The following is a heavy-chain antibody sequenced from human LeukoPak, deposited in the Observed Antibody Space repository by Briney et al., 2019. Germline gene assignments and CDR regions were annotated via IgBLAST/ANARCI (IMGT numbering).Heavy chain of an antibody. Sequence: PGGSLRLSCAASGFTFSSYGMHWVRQAPGKGLEWVAVISYDGRNKYHADSEKGRFTISRDNSKNTVYLQMNSLRAEDTAVYYCAKDRDILGAVYYFDYWGQGTLVTVSS. J-gene: IGHJ4*02. CDR3: AKDRDILGAVYYFDY. CDR2: ISYDGRNK. CDR1: GFTFSSYG. V-gene: IGHV3-30*18. D-gene: IGHD1-26*01.